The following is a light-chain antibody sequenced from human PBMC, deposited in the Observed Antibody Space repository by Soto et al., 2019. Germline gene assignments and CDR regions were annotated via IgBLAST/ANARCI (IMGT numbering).Light chain of an antibody. V-gene: IGKV3-15*01. J-gene: IGKJ2*01. Sequence: EILLTQSPGTLSLSPGERATLSCRASQSVSSSYLAWYQQKPGQAPRLLIYGSSTTATGIPARFSGSGSETEFTLTISSLQSEDFAVYFCQQYNNWPPYTFGQGTKLEIK. CDR2: GSS. CDR1: QSVSSSY. CDR3: QQYNNWPPYT.